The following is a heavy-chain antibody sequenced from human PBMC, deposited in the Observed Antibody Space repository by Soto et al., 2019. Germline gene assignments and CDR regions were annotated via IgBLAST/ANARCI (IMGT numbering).Heavy chain of an antibody. V-gene: IGHV1-18*04. D-gene: IGHD6-19*01. J-gene: IGHJ5*02. CDR1: GYTFTSYG. CDR3: ARYRGEPDAVAGRGDWFDP. Sequence: QVQLVQSGAEVKKPGASVKVSCKASGYTFTSYGISWVRQAPGQGLEWMGWISAYNGNTNYAQKLQGRVTMTTDTSTSTAYMEVRSLRSDDTAVYCCARYRGEPDAVAGRGDWFDPWGQGTLVTVSS. CDR2: ISAYNGNT.